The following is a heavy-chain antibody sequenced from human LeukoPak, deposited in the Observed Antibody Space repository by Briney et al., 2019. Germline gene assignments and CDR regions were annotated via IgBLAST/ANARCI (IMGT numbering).Heavy chain of an antibody. D-gene: IGHD1-26*01. CDR2: ISYSGST. Sequence: SETLSLTCTVSGGSITSYYWSWIRQPPGGGLEWIGYISYSGSTNYNPSLKSRVTISVDTSKNQFSLKLSSVTAADTAVYYCARHLGATPFDYWGQGTLVTVSS. V-gene: IGHV4-59*08. CDR3: ARHLGATPFDY. J-gene: IGHJ4*02. CDR1: GGSITSYY.